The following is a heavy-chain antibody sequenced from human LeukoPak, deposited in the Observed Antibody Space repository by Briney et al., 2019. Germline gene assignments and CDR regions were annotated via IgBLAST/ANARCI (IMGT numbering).Heavy chain of an antibody. CDR1: GFTFSTYN. D-gene: IGHD3-3*02. V-gene: IGHV3-30*09. Sequence: GKSLRLSCEGSGFTFSTYNHHWVRQAPGKGLEWVAVILNDGSHKYDADSVRGRFDVSRDNSKNTLYLQLRSLRPEDTAVYFCARGLAGISGAFDVWGHGTMVTVSS. CDR2: ILNDGSHK. J-gene: IGHJ3*01. CDR3: ARGLAGISGAFDV.